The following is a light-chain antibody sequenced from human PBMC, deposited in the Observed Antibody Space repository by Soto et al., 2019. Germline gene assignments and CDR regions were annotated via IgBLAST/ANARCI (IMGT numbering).Light chain of an antibody. CDR1: SSDVGGYNY. Sequence: QSALTQPASVSGSPGQSITISCTGTSSDVGGYNYVSWYQQHPGKAPKLMIYEVSNRPSGVSNRFSGSKSGNTASLTISGHQAEDEADYYCSSYTSSSTPYVFGTGTKVTVL. CDR2: EVS. CDR3: SSYTSSSTPYV. J-gene: IGLJ1*01. V-gene: IGLV2-14*01.